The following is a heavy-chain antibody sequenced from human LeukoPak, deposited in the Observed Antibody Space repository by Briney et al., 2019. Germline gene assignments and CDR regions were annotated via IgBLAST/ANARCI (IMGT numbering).Heavy chain of an antibody. J-gene: IGHJ6*02. V-gene: IGHV3-73*01. CDR2: IRSKANGYAT. D-gene: IGHD2-2*01. Sequence: GGSLRLSCAASGFTFSGSAMHWVRQASGKGLEWVGRIRSKANGYATAYAASVKGRFTISRDDSKNTAYLQMNSLKTEDTAVYYCTRQDETKKDIVVVPAAPPVDGMDVWGQGTTVTVSS. CDR1: GFTFSGSA. CDR3: TRQDETKKDIVVVPAAPPVDGMDV.